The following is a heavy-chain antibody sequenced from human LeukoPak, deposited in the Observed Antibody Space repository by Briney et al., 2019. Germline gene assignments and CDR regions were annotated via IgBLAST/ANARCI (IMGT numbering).Heavy chain of an antibody. CDR2: IIPIFGIA. D-gene: IGHD1-26*01. Sequence: VASVKVSCKASGGTFSSYAISWVRQAPGQGLEWMGRIIPIFGIANYAQKFQGRVMITADKSTSTAYMELSSLRSEDTAVYYCARSGGNIQGHWFDPWGQGTLVTVSS. CDR1: GGTFSSYA. CDR3: ARSGGNIQGHWFDP. V-gene: IGHV1-69*04. J-gene: IGHJ5*02.